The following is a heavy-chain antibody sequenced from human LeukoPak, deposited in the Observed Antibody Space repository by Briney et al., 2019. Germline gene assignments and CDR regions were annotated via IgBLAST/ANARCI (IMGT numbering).Heavy chain of an antibody. D-gene: IGHD3-16*01. Sequence: PSETLSLTCAVYGGSFSGYYWSWIRQPPGQGLEWIGEINHRASTNYNPSLKSRATLSADTFKNQFFLKLSSVAAADTAVYYVARPCRTGMITPFDYWGQGTLVTVSS. CDR1: GGSFSGYY. V-gene: IGHV4-34*01. CDR2: INHRAST. CDR3: ARPCRTGMITPFDY. J-gene: IGHJ4*02.